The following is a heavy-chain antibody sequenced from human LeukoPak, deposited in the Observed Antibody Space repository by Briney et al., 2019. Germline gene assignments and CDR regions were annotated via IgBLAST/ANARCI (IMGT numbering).Heavy chain of an antibody. CDR1: GFTVSSNY. CDR3: ARAVGASFFDY. CDR2: IYSGGST. V-gene: IGHV3-53*01. J-gene: IGHJ4*02. Sequence: GGSLRLSCAASGFTVSSNYMSWVRQAPGKGLEWVSVIYSGGSTYYADSVKGRFTISRDNSNNTLYLQMNSLRAEDTAVYYCARAVGASFFDYWGQGTLVTVSS. D-gene: IGHD1-26*01.